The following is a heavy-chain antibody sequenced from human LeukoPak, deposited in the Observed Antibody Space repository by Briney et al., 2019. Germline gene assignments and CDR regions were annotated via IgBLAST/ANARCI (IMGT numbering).Heavy chain of an antibody. CDR1: GGSISSGGYY. CDR2: IYYSGST. J-gene: IGHJ4*02. Sequence: PSETLSLTCTVSGGSISSGGYYWSWIRQHPGKGLEWIGYIYYSGSTYYNPSLKSRVTISVDASKNQFSLKLSSVTAADTAVYYCARGNGGNPKDYWGQGTLVTVSS. V-gene: IGHV4-31*03. CDR3: ARGNGGNPKDY. D-gene: IGHD4-23*01.